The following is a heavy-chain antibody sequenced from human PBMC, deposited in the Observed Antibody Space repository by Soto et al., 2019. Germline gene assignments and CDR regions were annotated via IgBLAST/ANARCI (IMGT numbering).Heavy chain of an antibody. J-gene: IGHJ5*02. CDR1: GYTFTSYY. CDR2: INPSGGST. CDR3: ARVSFDHFVHWFDP. Sequence: ASVKVSCKASGYTFTSYYMHWVRQAPGQGLEWMGIINPSGGSTSYAQKFQGRVTMTRDTSTSTVYMELNSVTPEDTAVYYCARVSFDHFVHWFDPWGQGTLVTVSS. D-gene: IGHD3-9*01. V-gene: IGHV1-46*01.